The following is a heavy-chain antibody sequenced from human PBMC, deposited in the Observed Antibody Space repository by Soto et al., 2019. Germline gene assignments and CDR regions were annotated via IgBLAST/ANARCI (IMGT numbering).Heavy chain of an antibody. Sequence: WSCILRNPGKGLEWIGESKHSGSTNYNPSLTRRVTISVDTSKNQSSLKLNSVTAADTAVYYCARGEPSGHYGMGVCAQATTVSGSS. CDR2: SKHSGST. J-gene: IGHJ6*02. CDR3: ARGEPSGHYGMGV. V-gene: IGHV4-34*01. D-gene: IGHD3-3*01.